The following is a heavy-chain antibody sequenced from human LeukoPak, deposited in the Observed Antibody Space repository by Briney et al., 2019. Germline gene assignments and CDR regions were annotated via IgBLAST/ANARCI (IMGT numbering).Heavy chain of an antibody. CDR3: ARETYYSHSSGYYYGNNFDY. J-gene: IGHJ4*02. D-gene: IGHD3-22*01. Sequence: GASVKVSCKASGYTFTGRYIHWVRQAPGQGLEWMGWINPNSGGTNYAQKFQGRVTMTRDTSIGTAYMELSRLRSDDTAVYYCARETYYSHSSGYYYGNNFDYWGQRTLVTVSS. CDR2: INPNSGGT. CDR1: GYTFTGRY. V-gene: IGHV1-2*02.